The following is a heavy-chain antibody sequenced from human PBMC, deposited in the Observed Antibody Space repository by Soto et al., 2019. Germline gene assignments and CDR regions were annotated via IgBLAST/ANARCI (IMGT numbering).Heavy chain of an antibody. CDR2: INPNSGGT. CDR3: ARDSSRTVYNCTNGVCSGHNLDY. CDR1: GYTFTGYY. D-gene: IGHD2-8*01. V-gene: IGHV1-2*04. J-gene: IGHJ4*02. Sequence: GASVKVSCKASGYTFTGYYMHWVRQAPGQGLEWMGWINPNSGGTNYAQKFQGWVTMTRDTSISTAYMELSRLRSDDTAVYYCARDSSRTVYNCTNGVCSGHNLDYWGQGTLVTVSS.